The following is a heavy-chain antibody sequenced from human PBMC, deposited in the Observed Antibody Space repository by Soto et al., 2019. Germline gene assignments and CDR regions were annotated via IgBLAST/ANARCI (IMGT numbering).Heavy chain of an antibody. CDR1: GFTFSDYY. D-gene: IGHD1-7*01. V-gene: IGHV3-11*06. CDR3: ARSGGNYNLLDY. J-gene: IGHJ4*02. Sequence: GGSLRLSCVGSGFTFSDYYMSCIRQAPWKGLEWIAYSSNSGTFTKYADSVKGRFSISRDNAKNSLYLQINNLSGEDTATYFCARSGGNYNLLDYWGQGTTVTVSS. CDR2: SSNSGTFT.